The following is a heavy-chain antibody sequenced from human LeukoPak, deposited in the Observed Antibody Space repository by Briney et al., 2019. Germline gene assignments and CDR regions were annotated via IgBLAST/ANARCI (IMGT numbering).Heavy chain of an antibody. V-gene: IGHV4-59*08. Sequence: SETLSLTCAVAGASISSYYWSWIRQPPGKGLEWIGYIYYSGSTNYNPSLKSRVTISVDTSKNQFSLKLSSVTAADTAVYYCARRGLGNWFDPWGQGTLVTVSS. D-gene: IGHD6-19*01. CDR3: ARRGLGNWFDP. CDR1: GASISSYY. J-gene: IGHJ5*02. CDR2: IYYSGST.